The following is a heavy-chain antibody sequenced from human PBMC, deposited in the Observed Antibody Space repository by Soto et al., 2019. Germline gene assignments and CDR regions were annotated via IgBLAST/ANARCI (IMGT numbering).Heavy chain of an antibody. CDR1: GFTLSSYW. J-gene: IGHJ4*02. CDR2: IKQDGYEK. Sequence: GGSLRLSCAVSGFTLSSYWMSWVRQAPGKGLEWVANIKQDGYEKNYVDSVKGRFTISRDNAKNSLYLQMNSLRAEDTAVYYCARQGIGSGSYYFPARSFDYWGQGTLVTVSS. V-gene: IGHV3-7*02. CDR3: ARQGIGSGSYYFPARSFDY. D-gene: IGHD3-10*01.